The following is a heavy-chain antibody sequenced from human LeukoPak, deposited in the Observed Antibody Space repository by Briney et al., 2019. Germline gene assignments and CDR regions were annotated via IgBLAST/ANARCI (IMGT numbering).Heavy chain of an antibody. Sequence: PGGSLRLSCAASGFTVSNNYMSWVRQAPGKGLEWVSVIYSGGSTYYADSVKGRFTIARDKSKNTLYLQMNSLRAEDTAVYYCARHGDYVGYFDCWGQGAQVTVSS. CDR2: IYSGGST. J-gene: IGHJ4*02. D-gene: IGHD4-17*01. CDR3: ARHGDYVGYFDC. CDR1: GFTVSNNY. V-gene: IGHV3-53*01.